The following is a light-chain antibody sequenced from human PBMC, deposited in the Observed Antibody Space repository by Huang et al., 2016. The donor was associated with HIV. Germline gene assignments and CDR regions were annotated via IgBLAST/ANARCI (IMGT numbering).Light chain of an antibody. J-gene: IGKJ3*01. V-gene: IGKV2-30*02. CDR3: MQGTHWPPFT. CDR2: KVA. Sequence: DVVMTQSPLSLAVTLGQPASISCRSSQSLVHSNGETLLNWFRQRPGHPPRRLIDKVANRDSGVPDRFSGSGSGTDFTLKISRVEAEDVGVYYCMQGTHWPPFTFGPGTKVDIK. CDR1: QSLVHSNGETL.